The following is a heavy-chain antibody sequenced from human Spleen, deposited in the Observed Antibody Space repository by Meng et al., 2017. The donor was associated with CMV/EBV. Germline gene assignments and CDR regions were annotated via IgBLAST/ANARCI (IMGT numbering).Heavy chain of an antibody. D-gene: IGHD4-23*01. CDR3: ASAFRSRGVTASFDP. CDR1: GFTFEDYG. V-gene: IGHV3-20*04. Sequence: GGSLRLSXAASGFTFEDYGMSWVRQTPGKGLEWVSGINWNGGSRAYAESVKGRFTISRDNAKSSLYLQMNSLRAEDTAFYYCASAFRSRGVTASFDPWGQGTLVTVSS. J-gene: IGHJ5*02. CDR2: INWNGGSR.